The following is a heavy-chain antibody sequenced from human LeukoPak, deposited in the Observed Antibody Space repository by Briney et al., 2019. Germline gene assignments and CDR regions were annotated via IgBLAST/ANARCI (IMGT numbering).Heavy chain of an antibody. Sequence: SQTLSLTCAISGDSVSSNSAAWGWIRQSPSRGLEWLGKTYYRSKWYNDYAVSVKSRITINPDTSKNHFSLQLNSVSPEDTAVYYCARAKLGIFDYWGQGTLVTVSS. CDR1: GDSVSSNSAA. J-gene: IGHJ4*02. CDR2: TYYRSKWYN. V-gene: IGHV6-1*01. D-gene: IGHD7-27*01. CDR3: ARAKLGIFDY.